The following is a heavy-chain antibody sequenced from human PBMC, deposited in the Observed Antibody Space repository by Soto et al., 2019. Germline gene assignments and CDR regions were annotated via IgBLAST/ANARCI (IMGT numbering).Heavy chain of an antibody. J-gene: IGHJ4*02. D-gene: IGHD6-6*01. CDR3: TRGGPSRPDY. V-gene: IGHV3-7*04. Sequence: PGGSLRLSCAVDGFIFTSYWMSWVRQAPGKGLEWVANTNEEGNFRNYVDSVKGRFTISRDNAENSLHLEMNGLRVEDTAVYYCTRGGPSRPDYWGQGTQVTVSS. CDR1: GFIFTSYW. CDR2: TNEEGNFR.